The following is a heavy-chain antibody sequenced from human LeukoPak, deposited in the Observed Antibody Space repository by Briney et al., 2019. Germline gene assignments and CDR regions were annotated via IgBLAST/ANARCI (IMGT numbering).Heavy chain of an antibody. CDR1: GSTFTNFW. D-gene: IGHD6-19*01. CDR2: VYSGDSGDSDI. Sequence: GESLQISCKGSGSTFTNFWIAWVRQMPGKGLEWMGLVYSGDSGDSDIRYSPSFQGQVTISADKSISTAYLQWSSLKASDTALYYCARPSHGGFGWYVGYWGQGTLVTVSS. CDR3: ARPSHGGFGWYVGY. V-gene: IGHV5-51*01. J-gene: IGHJ4*02.